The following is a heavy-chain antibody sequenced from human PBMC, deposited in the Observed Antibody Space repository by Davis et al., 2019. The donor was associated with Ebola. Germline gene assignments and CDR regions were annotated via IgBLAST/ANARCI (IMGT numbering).Heavy chain of an antibody. D-gene: IGHD2-8*01. Sequence: SETLSLTCTVSGGSISSSSYYWGWLRQPPGKGLEWIGSIYHSGSTYYNPSLKSRVTISVDTSKNQFSLKLSSVTAADTAVYYCARDPPRVSWGQGTLVTVSS. J-gene: IGHJ5*02. CDR2: IYHSGST. V-gene: IGHV4-39*07. CDR3: ARDPPRVS. CDR1: GGSISSSSYY.